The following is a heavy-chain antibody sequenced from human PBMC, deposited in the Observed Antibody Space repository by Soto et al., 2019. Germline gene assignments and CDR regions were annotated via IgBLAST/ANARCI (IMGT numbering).Heavy chain of an antibody. V-gene: IGHV3-23*01. Sequence: GGSLRLSCAASGFTFSSYAMSWVRQAPGKGLEWVSAISGSGSSTYYADSVKGRFTISRDNSKNTLYLQMNSLRAEDTAVYYCAKGAYDFWSGYYFDFWGQGTLVTVSS. CDR3: AKGAYDFWSGYYFDF. J-gene: IGHJ4*02. CDR2: ISGSGSST. CDR1: GFTFSSYA. D-gene: IGHD3-3*01.